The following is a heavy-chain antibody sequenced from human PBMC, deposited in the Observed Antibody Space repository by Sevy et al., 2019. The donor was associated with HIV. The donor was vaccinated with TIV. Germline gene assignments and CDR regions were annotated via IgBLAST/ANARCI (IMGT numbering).Heavy chain of an antibody. D-gene: IGHD2-2*01. J-gene: IGHJ4*02. CDR3: ARESGDCSSTSCYEGVFDY. CDR2: IYTSGST. CDR1: GGSISSGNYY. Sequence: SETLSLTCTVSGGSISSGNYYWSWIRQPAGKGLAWIGRIYTSGSTNYNPSPKSRVTISVDTSKNQFSLKLSSVTAADTAVHYCARESGDCSSTSCYEGVFDYWGQGTLVTVSS. V-gene: IGHV4-61*02.